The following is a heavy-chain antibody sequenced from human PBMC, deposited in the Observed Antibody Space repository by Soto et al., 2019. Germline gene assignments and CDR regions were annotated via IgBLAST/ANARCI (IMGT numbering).Heavy chain of an antibody. CDR1: GFTFRRNN. CDR3: VRGVDEEDGAAAAWFYFEN. CDR2: IRSSGDYL. Sequence: GGSLRRSCAASGFTFRRNNMNWVRQAPGKGQEWVASIRSSGDYLYYADSVKGRFIISRDNFQTSLILQMNYLRADDTTVYYCVRGVDEEDGAAAAWFYFENWGQGAPVSVSS. V-gene: IGHV3-21*01. D-gene: IGHD6-25*01. J-gene: IGHJ4*02.